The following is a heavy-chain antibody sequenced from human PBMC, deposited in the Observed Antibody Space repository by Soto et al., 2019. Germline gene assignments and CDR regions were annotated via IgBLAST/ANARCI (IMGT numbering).Heavy chain of an antibody. J-gene: IGHJ4*02. V-gene: IGHV4-4*07. CDR2: FSLSGTT. CDR3: ARGMTPPGAPAWYYFDS. CDR1: GASITGSFF. Sequence: QVQLQESGPGLMKPSETLSLTCTVSGASITGSFFWSWIRQPAGKGLEWIGRFSLSGTTNYNPSLRSRVTMSADVSKNQFSLRLTSVTAADTALSYCARGMTPPGAPAWYYFDSWGQGTLVTVSS. D-gene: IGHD2-8*02.